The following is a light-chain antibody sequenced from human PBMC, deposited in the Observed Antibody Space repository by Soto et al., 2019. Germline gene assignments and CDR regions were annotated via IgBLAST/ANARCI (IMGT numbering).Light chain of an antibody. CDR2: DTS. CDR1: HGIGDT. V-gene: IGKV3D-15*03. J-gene: IGKJ4*01. Sequence: TVKSHCRAILSVSPGEGATLSCRSSHGIGDTLAWYQQKPGQTPRLLIYDTSIRATGVPARFSGSRSGAEFTLTISILQSEDFVVYYCQHDVTRPLTFGRGTKVDIK. CDR3: QHDVTRPLT.